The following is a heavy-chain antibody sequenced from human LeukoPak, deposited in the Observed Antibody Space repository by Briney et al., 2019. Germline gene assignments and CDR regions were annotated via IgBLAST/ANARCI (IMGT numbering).Heavy chain of an antibody. CDR3: AKQLGHCSDGSCYFPY. CDR1: GFTFSSSA. D-gene: IGHD2-15*01. Sequence: GGSLRLSCAASGFTFSSSAMSWVRQAPGKGLEWVSAISNNGGYTYYADSVQGRFTISRDNSKNTLCLQMNSLRAEDTAVYYCAKQLGHCSDGSCYFPYWGQGTLVTVSS. J-gene: IGHJ4*02. V-gene: IGHV3-23*01. CDR2: ISNNGGYT.